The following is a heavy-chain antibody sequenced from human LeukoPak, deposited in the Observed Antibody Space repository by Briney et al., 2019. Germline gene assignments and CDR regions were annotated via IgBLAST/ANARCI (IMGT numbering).Heavy chain of an antibody. V-gene: IGHV4-34*01. CDR1: GGSFSGYY. Sequence: SETLSLTCAVYGGSFSGYYWSWIRQPPGKGLEWIGEINHSGSTNYNPSLKSRVTISVDTSKNQFSLKLSSVTAADTAVYYCARVGGGYYDSSGYYLIWGQGTMVTVSS. CDR2: INHSGST. D-gene: IGHD3-22*01. J-gene: IGHJ3*02. CDR3: ARVGGGYYDSSGYYLI.